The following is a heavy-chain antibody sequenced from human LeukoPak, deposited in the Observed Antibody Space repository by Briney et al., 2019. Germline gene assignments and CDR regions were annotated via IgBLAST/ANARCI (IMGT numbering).Heavy chain of an antibody. CDR2: ISSSSNTI. CDR3: AKPGDYDDFDY. J-gene: IGHJ4*02. Sequence: PGGSLRLSCAASGFTFNNYWMNWVRQAPGKGLEWVSYISSSSNTIYYADSVKGRFTISRDNAKNSLYLQMNSLRAEDTAVYYCAKPGDYDDFDYWGQGTLVTVSS. V-gene: IGHV3-48*01. CDR1: GFTFNNYW. D-gene: IGHD3-16*01.